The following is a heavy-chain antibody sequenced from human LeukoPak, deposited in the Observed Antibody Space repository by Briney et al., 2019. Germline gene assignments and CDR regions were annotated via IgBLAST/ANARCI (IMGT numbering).Heavy chain of an antibody. CDR3: ARGRGND. CDR2: LSREGHT. D-gene: IGHD5-12*01. Sequence: GGSLRLSCAASGVNVNNYFMGWVRQAPGKGLEWVVLLSREGHTLYADSVKGRFTISRDNSKNTLYLQVNSLRAEDTAFYYCARGRGNDWGQGALVTVSS. CDR1: GVNVNNYF. J-gene: IGHJ4*02. V-gene: IGHV3-53*01.